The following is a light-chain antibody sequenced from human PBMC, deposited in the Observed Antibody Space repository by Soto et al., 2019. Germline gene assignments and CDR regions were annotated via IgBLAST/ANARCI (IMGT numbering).Light chain of an antibody. J-gene: IGKJ5*01. CDR1: QSVSSSY. CDR3: QPRSSWPPIT. CDR2: GAS. V-gene: IGKV3D-20*02. Sequence: EVVFTQSPATRYLSPGETATLSCRASQSVSSSYLAWYQQKPGQAPSLLIYGASSRANGIPDRCSGSGSGTDFTLIISRLEPEDFAIYGCQPRSSWPPITFGQGTRLEIK.